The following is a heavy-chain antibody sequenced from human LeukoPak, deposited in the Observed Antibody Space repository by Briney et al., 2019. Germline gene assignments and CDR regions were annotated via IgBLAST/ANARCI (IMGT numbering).Heavy chain of an antibody. CDR2: IYYSGST. CDR3: ARGRRATVVTPGLAFDI. CDR1: GVSIKYDGYY. Sequence: SETLSLTCTVSGVSIKYDGYYWAWMRQSPGKGLEWIGYIYYSGSTNYNPSLKSRVTISVDTSKNQFSLKLSSVTAADTAVYYCARGRRATVVTPGLAFDIWGQGTMVTVSS. D-gene: IGHD4-23*01. J-gene: IGHJ3*02. V-gene: IGHV4-61*08.